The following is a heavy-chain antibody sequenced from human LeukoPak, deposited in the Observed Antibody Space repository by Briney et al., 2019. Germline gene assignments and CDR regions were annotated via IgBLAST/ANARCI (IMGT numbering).Heavy chain of an antibody. Sequence: SVKVSCKASGGTFSSYAISWVRQAPGQGLEWMGGIIPIFGTANYAQKFQGRVTITADKSTSTAYMELSSLRSEDTAVYYCARDRYCSGGSCYSTRGDAFGIWGQGTMVTVSS. CDR2: IIPIFGTA. CDR1: GGTFSSYA. V-gene: IGHV1-69*06. CDR3: ARDRYCSGGSCYSTRGDAFGI. D-gene: IGHD2-15*01. J-gene: IGHJ3*02.